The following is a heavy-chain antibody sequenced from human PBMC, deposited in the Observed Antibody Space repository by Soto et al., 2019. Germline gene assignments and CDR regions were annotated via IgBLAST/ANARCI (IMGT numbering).Heavy chain of an antibody. V-gene: IGHV3-23*01. Sequence: EVQLLESGGGLVQPGGSQRLSCAASGFPFSGYAMTWVRQAPGKGLEWVSSISGSGANTYYADSVKGRFTISRDNPKNTLSLQMNSLRADDTAVYYCAKSPDFYYYGMDVWGQGTTVTVSS. CDR3: AKSPDFYYYGMDV. CDR1: GFPFSGYA. J-gene: IGHJ6*02. CDR2: ISGSGANT.